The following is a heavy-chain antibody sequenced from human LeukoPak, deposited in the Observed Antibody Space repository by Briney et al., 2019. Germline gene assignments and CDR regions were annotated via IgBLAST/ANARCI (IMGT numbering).Heavy chain of an antibody. Sequence: SETLSLTCTVSGGSISNNYWSWIRQPPGKGLEWIGYIYYSGRTYYNPSLKSRVTISIDTSKNQFSLKVTSVTVADTAVYYCARIGDYYNKVLDIWGQGTLVTVSS. CDR1: GGSISNNY. J-gene: IGHJ4*02. D-gene: IGHD4-17*01. V-gene: IGHV4-59*06. CDR3: ARIGDYYNKVLDI. CDR2: IYYSGRT.